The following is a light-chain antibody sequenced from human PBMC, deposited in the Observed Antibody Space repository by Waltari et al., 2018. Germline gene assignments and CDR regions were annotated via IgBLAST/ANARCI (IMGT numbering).Light chain of an antibody. Sequence: ETVLTQSPGTLSLSPGEGATLSCRASQSVGRSLGWYQQKPGPAPRLLIYGASIRATGIPDRFTGSGSGTDFSLTISRLEPEDSAVYYCQMYVRLPVTFGQGTKVEI. CDR3: QMYVRLPVT. J-gene: IGKJ1*01. CDR2: GAS. V-gene: IGKV3-20*01. CDR1: QSVGRS.